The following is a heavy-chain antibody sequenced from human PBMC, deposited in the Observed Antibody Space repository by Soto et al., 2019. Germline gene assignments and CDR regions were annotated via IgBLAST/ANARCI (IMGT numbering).Heavy chain of an antibody. J-gene: IGHJ4*02. CDR3: ARGRQYYYDSSGYYYFDY. D-gene: IGHD3-22*01. V-gene: IGHV4-30-2*01. Sequence: PSETLSLTCAVSGGSISSGGYSWSWIRQPPGKGLEWIGYIYHSGGTYYNPSLKSRVTISVDRSKNQFSLKLSSVTAADTAVYYCARGRQYYYDSSGYYYFDYWGQGTLVTVSS. CDR2: IYHSGGT. CDR1: GGSISSGGYS.